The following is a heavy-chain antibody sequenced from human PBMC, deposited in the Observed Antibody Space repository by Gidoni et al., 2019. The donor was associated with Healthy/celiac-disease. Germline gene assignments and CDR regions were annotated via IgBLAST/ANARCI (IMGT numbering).Heavy chain of an antibody. Sequence: EVQLVESGGGLVKPGGSLRLSCAASGFTFSSYSMNWVRQAPGKGLAWVSSISSSSSSIYYADSVKGRFTISRDNAKNSLYLQMNSLRAEDTAVYYCARVNIVVVPAAKVPPSDYYYYYMDVWGKGTTVTVSS. CDR3: ARVNIVVVPAAKVPPSDYYYYYMDV. CDR2: ISSSSSSI. D-gene: IGHD2-2*01. CDR1: GFTFSSYS. J-gene: IGHJ6*03. V-gene: IGHV3-21*01.